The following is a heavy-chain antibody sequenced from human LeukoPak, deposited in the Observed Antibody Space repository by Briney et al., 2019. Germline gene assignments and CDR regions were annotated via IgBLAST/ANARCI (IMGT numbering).Heavy chain of an antibody. CDR3: ALGTRLSVILTRDYYHYYYMDV. CDR2: IYSGGSR. Sequence: QPGGSLRLSCTVSGHTQWSSHMRWPCQAPGKGLEWVSVIYSGGSRYYTASVKGRFTISRDNSKNSLYPQIIRLRAGDSALNYCALGTRLSVILTRDYYHYYYMDVWGKGTTVTVSS. J-gene: IGHJ6*03. CDR1: GHTQWSSH. D-gene: IGHD3-9*01. V-gene: IGHV3-53*01.